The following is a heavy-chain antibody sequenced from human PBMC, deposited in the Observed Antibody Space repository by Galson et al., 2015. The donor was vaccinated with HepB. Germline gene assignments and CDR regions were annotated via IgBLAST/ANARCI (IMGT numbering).Heavy chain of an antibody. V-gene: IGHV3-23*01. CDR3: AKLNYDFWTGHVDAFDL. D-gene: IGHD3-3*01. CDR1: GLKFDDFA. CDR2: IGGSGGAT. Sequence: SLRLSCAASGLKFDDFAMSWVRQVPGKGLEWVSAIGGSGGATYYADSVKGRFIISRDNSKNTLFVQMNSLRAEDTAVYYCAKLNYDFWTGHVDAFDLWGQGTAVTVSS. J-gene: IGHJ3*01.